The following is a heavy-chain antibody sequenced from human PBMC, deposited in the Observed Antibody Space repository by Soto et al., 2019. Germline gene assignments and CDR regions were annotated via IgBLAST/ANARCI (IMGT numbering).Heavy chain of an antibody. CDR2: ISSSGSTI. CDR3: TRHAPNCISTSCSQRSNYYYYGMDV. Sequence: GGSLRLSCAASGFTFSDYYMSWIRQAPGKGLEWVSYISSSGSTIYYADSVKGRFTISRDNAKNSLYLEMNSLRDEDTAVYYCTRHAPNCISTSCSQRSNYYYYGMDVWGQGTTVTVSS. V-gene: IGHV3-11*01. D-gene: IGHD2-2*01. CDR1: GFTFSDYY. J-gene: IGHJ6*02.